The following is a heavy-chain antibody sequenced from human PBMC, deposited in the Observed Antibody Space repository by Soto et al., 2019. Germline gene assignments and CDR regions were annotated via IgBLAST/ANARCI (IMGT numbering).Heavy chain of an antibody. Sequence: ASVKVSCKASGYTFTSYGISWVRQAPGQGLEWMGWISAYNGNTNYAQKLQGRVTMTTDTSTSTAYMELRSLRSDDTAVYYCARSDSSGYYTLHYWYFDLWGRGTLVTVS. CDR1: GYTFTSYG. J-gene: IGHJ2*01. CDR2: ISAYNGNT. D-gene: IGHD3-22*01. V-gene: IGHV1-18*04. CDR3: ARSDSSGYYTLHYWYFDL.